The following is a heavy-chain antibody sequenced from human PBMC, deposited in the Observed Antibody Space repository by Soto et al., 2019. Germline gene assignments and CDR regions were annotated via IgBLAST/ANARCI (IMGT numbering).Heavy chain of an antibody. CDR2: IIPIFGTT. V-gene: IGHV1-69*01. CDR1: GGTFSSYA. CDR3: ARDPRSPIFWGDGMDV. D-gene: IGHD3-16*01. Sequence: QVQLVQSGDEVKKPGSSVKVSCKASGGTFSSYAISWVRQAPGQGLEWMGGIIPIFGTTNYAQKFQGRVTITADESTSTANRGRSSLSSEDTAVYYWARDPRSPIFWGDGMDVWGQGTTVTVPS. J-gene: IGHJ6*02.